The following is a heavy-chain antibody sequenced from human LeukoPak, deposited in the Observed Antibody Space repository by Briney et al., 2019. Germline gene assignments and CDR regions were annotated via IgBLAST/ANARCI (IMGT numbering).Heavy chain of an antibody. V-gene: IGHV3-30*09. Sequence: GGSLRLSCAASGFTFSSYAMHWVRQAPGKGLEWVAVISYDGSNKYYADSVKGRFAISRDNSKNTLYLQMNSLRAEDTAVYYCARDGAGYGGNGQGGTFDYWGQGTLVTVSS. CDR1: GFTFSSYA. D-gene: IGHD4-23*01. J-gene: IGHJ4*02. CDR3: ARDGAGYGGNGQGGTFDY. CDR2: ISYDGSNK.